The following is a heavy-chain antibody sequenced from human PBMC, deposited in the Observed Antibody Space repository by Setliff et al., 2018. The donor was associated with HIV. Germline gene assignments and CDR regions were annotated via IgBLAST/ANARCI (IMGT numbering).Heavy chain of an antibody. Sequence: GGSLRLSCAASGFTFSSYSMNWVRQAPGKGLEWVSAISGSGSSTYYADSVKGRFTISRDNFKNTLFLQMNSLRAEDTAVYYCARDQEWLVEVEGDALHIWGQGTMVTVSS. CDR3: ARDQEWLVEVEGDALHI. CDR1: GFTFSSYS. D-gene: IGHD6-19*01. V-gene: IGHV3-23*01. J-gene: IGHJ3*02. CDR2: ISGSGSST.